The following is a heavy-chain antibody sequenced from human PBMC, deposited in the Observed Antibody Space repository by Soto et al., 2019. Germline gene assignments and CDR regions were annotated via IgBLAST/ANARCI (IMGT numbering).Heavy chain of an antibody. J-gene: IGHJ4*02. CDR1: GFTFSNYG. D-gene: IGHD2-2*01. CDR2: ISDDGSNK. CDR3: AKEWDYRGYCSSTSCNVVFEY. V-gene: IGHV3-30*18. Sequence: QVQLVESGGGVVQPGRSLRLSCAASGFTFSNYGMHWVRQAPGKGLEWVAVISDDGSNKYYTDSVKGRFTISRDNSKNTMYLQMNSLRAEDTTVYYCAKEWDYRGYCSSTSCNVVFEYWGQGTLVTVSS.